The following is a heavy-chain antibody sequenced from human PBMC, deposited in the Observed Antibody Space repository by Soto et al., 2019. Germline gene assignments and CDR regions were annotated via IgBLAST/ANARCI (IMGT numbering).Heavy chain of an antibody. D-gene: IGHD5-18*01. CDR3: AKGAMGRLDY. V-gene: IGHV3-23*01. CDR2: IRASGVTT. Sequence: DVQLLDSGGGLVQPGRSLRLSCAASGFTFSNYAMSWVRQAPGKGLEWVSTIRASGVTTFYADSARGRFTISRDNSKNTLSLQINSLTADDPAIYYCAKGAMGRLDYGGQGPLVTVSS. J-gene: IGHJ4*02. CDR1: GFTFSNYA.